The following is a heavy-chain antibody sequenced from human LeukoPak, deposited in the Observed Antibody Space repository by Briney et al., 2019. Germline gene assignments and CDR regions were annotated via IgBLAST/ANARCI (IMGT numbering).Heavy chain of an antibody. D-gene: IGHD1-26*01. CDR2: IHPSGSS. CDR3: ARDGNVERPYDS. CDR1: GGSISGYF. Sequence: AETLSLTCTVSGGSISGYFRSWIRQPAGKGLEWIGRIHPSGSSNYNPSLKRRLTMSVDTSKTQFSLNLSSVTAADTAVYLCARDGNVERPYDSWGQGTLVTVSP. J-gene: IGHJ4*02. V-gene: IGHV4-4*07.